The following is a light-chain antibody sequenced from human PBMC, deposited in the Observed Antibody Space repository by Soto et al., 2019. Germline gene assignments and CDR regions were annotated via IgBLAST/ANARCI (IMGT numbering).Light chain of an antibody. CDR1: QNINNY. CDR2: AAT. Sequence: DIQMTQSPSSLSASVGDRVTITCRASQNINNYLNWYQQREVKAPKLLIYAATSLQSGVPPRFSGSGSGTDFNLTISGLQLEDFATYYCQQGHNTPYTFGLGTKLEVK. V-gene: IGKV1-39*01. CDR3: QQGHNTPYT. J-gene: IGKJ2*01.